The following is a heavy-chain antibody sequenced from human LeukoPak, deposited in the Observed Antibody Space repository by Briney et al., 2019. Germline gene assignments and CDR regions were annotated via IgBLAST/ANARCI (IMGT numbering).Heavy chain of an antibody. Sequence: SETLSLTCTVSGGSISSGSYYWSWIRQPAGKGLEWIGRIYTSGSTNYNPSLKSRVTISVDTSKNQFSLKLSSVTAADTAVYYCARPLGSTAAFDYWGQGTLVTVSS. CDR1: GGSISSGSYY. CDR2: IYTSGST. J-gene: IGHJ4*02. V-gene: IGHV4-61*02. CDR3: ARPLGSTAAFDY. D-gene: IGHD3-16*01.